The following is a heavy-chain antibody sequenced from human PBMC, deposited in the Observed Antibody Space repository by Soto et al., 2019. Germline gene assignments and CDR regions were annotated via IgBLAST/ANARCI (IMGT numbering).Heavy chain of an antibody. CDR2: LNPSGGST. J-gene: IGHJ4*02. D-gene: IGHD2-2*01. V-gene: IGHV1-46*01. CDR1: GYTFISYS. CDR3: ARSSTRTKTFDY. Sequence: QVQLVQSGAEVKKPGASVKVSCKASGYTFISYSMHWVRQAPGQRLEWKGTLNPSGGSTKYSHKFQGRVTMTRDTSTRTVYMEVTSLTSEDTAVYFCARSSTRTKTFDYWGQGTLVTVSS.